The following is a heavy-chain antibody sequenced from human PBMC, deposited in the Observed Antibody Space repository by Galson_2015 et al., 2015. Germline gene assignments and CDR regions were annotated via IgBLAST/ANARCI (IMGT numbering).Heavy chain of an antibody. CDR1: GSSFPNYW. Sequence: QSGAEVKKPGESLKISCKGSGSSFPNYWIGWVRQMPGKGLEWMGMIYPGDSETRYSPSFQGQVTISADKSISTAYLQWSSLKASDTAIYYCMRLGAAAATDYFGCWGQGTLVTLSS. J-gene: IGHJ4*02. CDR3: MRLGAAAATDYFGC. CDR2: IYPGDSET. V-gene: IGHV5-51*01. D-gene: IGHD6-13*01.